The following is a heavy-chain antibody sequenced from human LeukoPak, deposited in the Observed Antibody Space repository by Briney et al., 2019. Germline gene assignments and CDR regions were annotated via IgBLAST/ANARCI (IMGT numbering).Heavy chain of an antibody. Sequence: GGSLRLSCAASGFTFNIYAMNWVRQAPGKGLEWVAAISGSGVSTRDADSVKGRFTISRDNSKNTLYLQMSSLRAEDTAVYYCARGSGTSNYLIAYWGQGTLVTVSS. J-gene: IGHJ4*02. CDR1: GFTFNIYA. CDR3: ARGSGTSNYLIAY. CDR2: ISGSGVST. D-gene: IGHD5-24*01. V-gene: IGHV3-23*01.